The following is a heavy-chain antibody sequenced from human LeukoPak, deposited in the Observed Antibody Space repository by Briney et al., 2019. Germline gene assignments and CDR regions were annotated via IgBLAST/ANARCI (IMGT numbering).Heavy chain of an antibody. CDR2: ISGSGGST. Sequence: GGSLRLSCAASGFTFTSYAMSWVRQAPGKGLEWVSAISGSGGSTYYADSVKGRFTISRDNSKNTLYLQMNSLRAEDTAVYYCAKDRGIEQWFDYWGQGTLVTVSS. CDR3: AKDRGIEQWFDY. D-gene: IGHD6-19*01. V-gene: IGHV3-23*01. CDR1: GFTFTSYA. J-gene: IGHJ4*02.